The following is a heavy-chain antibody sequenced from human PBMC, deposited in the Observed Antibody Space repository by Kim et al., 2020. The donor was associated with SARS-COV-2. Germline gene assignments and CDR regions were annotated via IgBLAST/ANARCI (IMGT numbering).Heavy chain of an antibody. CDR1: GYSFTSYW. CDR2: IYPGDSDT. D-gene: IGHD2-15*01. J-gene: IGHJ5*02. V-gene: IGHV5-51*01. CDR3: ARHKYCSGGSCYGYNWFDP. Sequence: GESLKISCKGSGYSFTSYWIGWVRQMPGKGLEWMGIIYPGDSDTRYSPSFQGQVTISADKSISTAYLQWSSLKASDTAMYYCARHKYCSGGSCYGYNWFDPWGQGTLVTVSS.